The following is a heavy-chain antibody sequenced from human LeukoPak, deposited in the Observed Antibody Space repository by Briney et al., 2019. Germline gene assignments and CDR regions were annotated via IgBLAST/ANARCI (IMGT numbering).Heavy chain of an antibody. CDR2: IHYSGST. Sequence: LGTLSLTCTVSGDSVSSYYWSWMRQPPGKGLEWIGYIHYSGSTNYNPSLKSRVTISLDTSKNQFSLKLTSVTAADTAVYYCARGPVLSSGYYAEFDYWGQGTLVTVSS. J-gene: IGHJ4*02. D-gene: IGHD3-22*01. CDR3: ARGPVLSSGYYAEFDY. V-gene: IGHV4-59*02. CDR1: GDSVSSYY.